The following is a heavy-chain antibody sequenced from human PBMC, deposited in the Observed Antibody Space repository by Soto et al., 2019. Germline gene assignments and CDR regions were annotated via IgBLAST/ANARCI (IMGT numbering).Heavy chain of an antibody. CDR2: IKQDGSEK. D-gene: IGHD6-6*01. V-gene: IGHV3-7*01. J-gene: IGHJ6*03. CDR3: ARRTAARPYYYYYMDV. CDR1: GFTFSSYW. Sequence: VQLVESGGGLVQPGGSLRLSCAASGFTFSSYWMSWVRQAPGKGLEWVANIKQDGSEKYYVDSVKGRFTISRDNAKNSLYLQMNSLRAEDTAVYYCARRTAARPYYYYYMDVWGKGTTVTVSS.